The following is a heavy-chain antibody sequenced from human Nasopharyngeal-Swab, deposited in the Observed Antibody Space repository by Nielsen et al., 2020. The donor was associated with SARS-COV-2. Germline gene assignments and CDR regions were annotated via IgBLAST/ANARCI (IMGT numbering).Heavy chain of an antibody. J-gene: IGHJ3*02. CDR2: ISWNSGSI. Sequence: SLKISCAASGFTFDDYAMHWVRQAPGKGLEWVSGISWNSGSIGYADSVKGRFPISRDNAKNSLYLQMNSLRAEDTALYYCAKDTGHYYGSGLHDAFDIWGQGTMVTVSS. V-gene: IGHV3-9*01. CDR3: AKDTGHYYGSGLHDAFDI. D-gene: IGHD3-10*01. CDR1: GFTFDDYA.